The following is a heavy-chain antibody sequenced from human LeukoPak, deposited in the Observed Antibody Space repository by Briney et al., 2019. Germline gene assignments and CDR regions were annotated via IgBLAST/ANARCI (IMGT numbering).Heavy chain of an antibody. CDR3: TVVPAAARVDY. CDR1: GFTFSGSA. V-gene: IGHV3-73*01. D-gene: IGHD2-2*01. J-gene: IGHJ4*02. CDR2: IRSKANSYAT. Sequence: TGGSLKLSCAASGFTFSGSAMHWVRQASGKGLEWVGRIRSKANSYATAYAASVKGRFTISRDDSKNTAYLQMNSLKTEDTAVYYCTVVPAAARVDYWGQGTLVTASS.